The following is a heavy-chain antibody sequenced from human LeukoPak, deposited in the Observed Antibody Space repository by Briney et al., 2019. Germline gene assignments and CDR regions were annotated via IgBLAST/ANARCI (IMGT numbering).Heavy chain of an antibody. CDR3: ARGNYYGSGSYYTSANYYYYYMDV. CDR1: GYTFTGYY. V-gene: IGHV1-2*02. Sequence: GASVKVSCKASGYTFTGYYMHWVRQAPGQGLEWMGWINPNSGGTNYAQKFQGRVTMTRDTSISTAYMELSRLRSDDTAVYYCARGNYYGSGSYYTSANYYYYYMDVWGKGTTVTVSS. D-gene: IGHD3-10*01. CDR2: INPNSGGT. J-gene: IGHJ6*03.